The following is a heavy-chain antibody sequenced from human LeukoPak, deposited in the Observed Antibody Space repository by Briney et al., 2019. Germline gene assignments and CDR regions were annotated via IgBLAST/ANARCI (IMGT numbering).Heavy chain of an antibody. CDR1: GCTFTSYD. D-gene: IGHD3-16*01. CDR3: ARVPRGSGFDY. Sequence: ASVTVSCKASGCTFTSYDINWVRQATGQGLGWMGWMNPNSGITGYAQKFQGRVTMTRNTSISTAYMELSSLRSEDTAVYYCARVPRGSGFDYWGQGTLVTVSS. V-gene: IGHV1-8*01. J-gene: IGHJ4*02. CDR2: MNPNSGIT.